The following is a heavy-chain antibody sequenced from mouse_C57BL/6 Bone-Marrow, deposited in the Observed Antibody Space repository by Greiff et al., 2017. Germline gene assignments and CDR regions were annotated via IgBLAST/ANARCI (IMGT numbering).Heavy chain of an antibody. CDR2: ISSKSSNYAT. Sequence: EVQLVESGGGLVQPKGSLKLSCAASGFTFNTYAMHWVRQAPGKGLEWVACISSKSSNYATYYAVSVKDRFTISREDSKSMLYLEMNNLKTEDTAMYYCVREYGSSFSFDYWGQGTTLTVSA. J-gene: IGHJ2*01. D-gene: IGHD1-1*01. V-gene: IGHV10-3*01. CDR3: VREYGSSFSFDY. CDR1: GFTFNTYA.